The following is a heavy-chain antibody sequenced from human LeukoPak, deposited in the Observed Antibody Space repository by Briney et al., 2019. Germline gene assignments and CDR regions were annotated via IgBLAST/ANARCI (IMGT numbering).Heavy chain of an antibody. CDR1: GYTFISYY. Sequence: ASVKVSCKASGYTFISYYMHWVRQAPGQGLEWMGIINPRGGSTSYAQRFQGRVTMTRDTSTSTVYMELSSLRSEDTAVYYCARDTANYYYDSSGYYFDYWGQGTLVTVSS. V-gene: IGHV1-46*01. J-gene: IGHJ4*02. CDR2: INPRGGST. CDR3: ARDTANYYYDSSGYYFDY. D-gene: IGHD3-22*01.